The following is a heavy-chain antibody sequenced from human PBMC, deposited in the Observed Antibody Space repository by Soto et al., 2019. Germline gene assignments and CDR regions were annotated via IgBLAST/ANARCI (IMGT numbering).Heavy chain of an antibody. D-gene: IGHD5-12*01. Sequence: ASVKVSCKASGYTFTSYAMHWVRQAPGQRLEWMGWINAGNGNTKYSQKFQGRVTITRDTSASTAYMELSSLRSEDTAVYYCARGGHIVATTDAFDIWGQGTMVTVSS. J-gene: IGHJ3*02. V-gene: IGHV1-3*01. CDR3: ARGGHIVATTDAFDI. CDR1: GYTFTSYA. CDR2: INAGNGNT.